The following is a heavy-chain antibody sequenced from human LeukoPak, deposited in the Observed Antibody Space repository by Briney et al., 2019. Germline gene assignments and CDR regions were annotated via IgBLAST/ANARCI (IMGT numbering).Heavy chain of an antibody. J-gene: IGHJ4*02. CDR2: ISWNSGSI. CDR1: GFALDDYA. Sequence: GGSLRLSCAASGFALDDYAMHWVRQAPGKGLEWVSGISWNSGSIGYADSVKGRFTISRDNAKNSPYLQMNSLRAEDTAFYYCAKDWGVGAHGWGYFDCWGQGTLVTVSS. CDR3: AKDWGVGAHGWGYFDC. V-gene: IGHV3-9*01. D-gene: IGHD1-26*01.